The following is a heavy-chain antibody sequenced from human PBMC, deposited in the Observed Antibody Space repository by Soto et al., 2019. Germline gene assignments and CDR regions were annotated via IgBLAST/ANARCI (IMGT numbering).Heavy chain of an antibody. CDR1: GFTFSSYA. CDR2: ISGSGGST. CDR3: AKDIVVVVAAGDAFDI. J-gene: IGHJ3*02. V-gene: IGHV3-23*01. D-gene: IGHD2-15*01. Sequence: PGGSLRLSCAASGFTFSSYAMSWVRQAPGKGLEWVSAISGSGGSTYYADSVKGRFTISRDNSKNTLYLQMNSLRAEDTAVYYCAKDIVVVVAAGDAFDIWGQGTMVTVSS.